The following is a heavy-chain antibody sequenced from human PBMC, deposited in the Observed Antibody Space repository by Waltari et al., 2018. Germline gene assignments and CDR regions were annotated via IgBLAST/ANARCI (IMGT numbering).Heavy chain of an antibody. CDR3: VDMTTDPDY. D-gene: IGHD4-17*01. V-gene: IGHV1-69*01. J-gene: IGHJ4*02. CDR1: GGTFSNYA. CDR2: IIPIFGTA. Sequence: QVQLVESGAEVKKPGSSLKVFCKASGGTFSNYAISWVRQAPGQGLEWMGGIIPIFGTANYTQKFQGRVTITADESTSTAYMELSSLRSEDTAVYYCVDMTTDPDYWGQGTLVTISS.